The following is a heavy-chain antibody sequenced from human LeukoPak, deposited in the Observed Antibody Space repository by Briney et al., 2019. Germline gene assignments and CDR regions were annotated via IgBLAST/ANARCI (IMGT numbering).Heavy chain of an antibody. D-gene: IGHD1-26*01. V-gene: IGHV1-2*06. CDR3: ASLYDIVGTTVDY. J-gene: IGHJ4*02. CDR1: GGTFSSYA. Sequence: ASVKVSCTASGGTFSSYAISWVRQAPGQGLEWMGRIDPNTGGTKSAKNFQGRVTMTRDTSISTAYMALSGLRSDDTAVYYCASLYDIVGTTVDYWGQGTLVTVSS. CDR2: IDPNTGGT.